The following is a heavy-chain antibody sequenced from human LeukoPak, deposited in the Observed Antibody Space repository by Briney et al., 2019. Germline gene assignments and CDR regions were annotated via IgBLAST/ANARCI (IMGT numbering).Heavy chain of an antibody. CDR1: GFTFSNYM. CDR2: INSDSSYI. D-gene: IGHD4-17*01. J-gene: IGHJ3*02. Sequence: SGGSLRLSCAASGFTFSNYMMNWVRQAPGKGLEWVSSINSDSSYIYYADSMKGRFFISRDNAKNSLYLQMISLRAEDTAVYYCARELITVTTWSGHAFDIWGQGTMVTVSS. CDR3: ARELITVTTWSGHAFDI. V-gene: IGHV3-21*01.